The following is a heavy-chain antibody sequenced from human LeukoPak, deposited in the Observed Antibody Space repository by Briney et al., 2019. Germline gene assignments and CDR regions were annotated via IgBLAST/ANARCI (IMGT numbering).Heavy chain of an antibody. CDR1: GYSISSSNW. V-gene: IGHV4-28*01. CDR2: IFYSGST. CDR3: ASLRFDAFDI. D-gene: IGHD4-17*01. J-gene: IGHJ3*02. Sequence: SETLSLTCAVSGYSISSSNWWGWIRQPPGKGLEWIGFIFYSGSTYYNPSLKSRVTMSVDTSQNQFSLKVSSVTAVDTAVYYCASLRFDAFDIWGQGTMVTVSS.